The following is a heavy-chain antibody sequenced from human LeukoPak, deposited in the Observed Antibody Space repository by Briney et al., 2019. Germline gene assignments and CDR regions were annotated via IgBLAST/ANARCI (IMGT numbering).Heavy chain of an antibody. CDR1: GFTFSSFS. Sequence: PGGSLRLSCAASGFTFSSFSMDWVRQAPGKGLEWVSSISGSSRYIYYADSVKGRFTISRDNAKNSLYLQMNSLRADDTAVYYCARGGDYGDFGYWGQGTLVTVSS. CDR3: ARGGDYGDFGY. D-gene: IGHD4-17*01. V-gene: IGHV3-21*01. J-gene: IGHJ4*02. CDR2: ISGSSRYI.